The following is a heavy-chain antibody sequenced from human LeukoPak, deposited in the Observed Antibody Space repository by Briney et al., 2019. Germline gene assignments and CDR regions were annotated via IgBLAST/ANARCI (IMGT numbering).Heavy chain of an antibody. CDR3: ARHPDCGGDGVGYQGMDV. D-gene: IGHD2-21*02. Sequence: GGSLRLSCAASVFTVRSTYMSWVRQAPGKGLEWVSVVYSGGSTYYADSVKGRFTISRDNSKNTLYLQMNSLRAEDPAVYYCARHPDCGGDGVGYQGMDVWGKGSTVTVS. CDR2: VYSGGST. J-gene: IGHJ6*04. CDR1: VFTVRSTY. V-gene: IGHV3-53*01.